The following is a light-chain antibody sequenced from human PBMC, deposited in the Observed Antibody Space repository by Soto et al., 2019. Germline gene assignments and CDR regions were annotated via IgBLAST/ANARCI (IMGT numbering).Light chain of an antibody. CDR3: QHYDSLPPLT. CDR1: QDISTY. Sequence: DIQMTQSPPSLSASVGDRVTITCQARQDISTYLNWYQQKPGKAPTLLIYDACNLETGVPSSLSGSGYGTDFPFTSRRLQPEDIATYYCQHYDSLPPLTFGGGAKLEIK. J-gene: IGKJ4*01. CDR2: DAC. V-gene: IGKV1-33*01.